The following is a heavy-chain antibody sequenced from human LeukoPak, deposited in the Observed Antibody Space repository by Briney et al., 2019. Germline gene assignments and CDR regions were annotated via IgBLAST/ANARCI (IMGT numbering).Heavy chain of an antibody. CDR2: ISSSSSYI. V-gene: IGHV3-21*01. J-gene: IGHJ4*02. D-gene: IGHD2-2*01. Sequence: GGSLRLSCAASGFTFSSYSMNWVRQAPGKGLEWVSSISSSSSYIYYADSVKGRFTISRDNAKNSLYLQMNSLRAEDTAVYYCARNPSPYCSSTSCYEVGRGPFDYWGQGTLVTVSS. CDR3: ARNPSPYCSSTSCYEVGRGPFDY. CDR1: GFTFSSYS.